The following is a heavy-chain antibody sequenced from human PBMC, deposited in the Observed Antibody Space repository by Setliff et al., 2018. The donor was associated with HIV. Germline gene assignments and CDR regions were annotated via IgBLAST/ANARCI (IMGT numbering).Heavy chain of an antibody. V-gene: IGHV4-61*02. D-gene: IGHD2-21*02. Sequence: PSETLSLTCTVADGSISTGSYYWSWVRQPAGRGLEWIGRIYTSGSTNYNPSLKSRVTISVEASKNQISLKLTAVTAADSAVYYCAREGDGIDFWGQGTLVTVSS. CDR1: DGSISTGSYY. CDR2: IYTSGST. CDR3: AREGDGIDF. J-gene: IGHJ4*02.